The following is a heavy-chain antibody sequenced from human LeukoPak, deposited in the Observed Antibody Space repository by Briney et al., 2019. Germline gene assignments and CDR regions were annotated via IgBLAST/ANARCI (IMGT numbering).Heavy chain of an antibody. J-gene: IGHJ4*02. D-gene: IGHD6-19*01. CDR3: ASHTVAGYFDY. CDR2: IHTSGST. V-gene: IGHV4-61*09. Sequence: SETLSLTCTVSGGSISSGRYCWSWIRQPAGKGLEWIGHIHTSGSTNYNPSLKSRVTISVDTSKNQFSLKLSSVTAADTAVYYCASHTVAGYFDYWGQETLVSVSS. CDR1: GGSISSGRYC.